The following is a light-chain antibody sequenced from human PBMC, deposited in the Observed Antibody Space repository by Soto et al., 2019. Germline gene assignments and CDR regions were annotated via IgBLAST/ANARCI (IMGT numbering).Light chain of an antibody. CDR2: GNT. J-gene: IGLJ2*01. CDR1: SSNIGAGYD. V-gene: IGLV1-40*01. Sequence: QSVLTQPPSVSGAPGQRGTISCTGSSSNIGAGYDVHWYQQLPGTAPKLLIYGNTNRPSGVPDRFSGSKSGTSASLAITGLQAEDEADYHCQSYDSTLIASVFGGGTKVTVL. CDR3: QSYDSTLIASV.